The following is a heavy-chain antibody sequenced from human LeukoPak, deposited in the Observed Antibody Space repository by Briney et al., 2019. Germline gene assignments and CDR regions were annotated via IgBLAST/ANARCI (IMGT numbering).Heavy chain of an antibody. Sequence: PSETLSLTCTVSGGSLSGHYWSWIRQPPGKGLEWIGYMYYSGTNHYNPSLKSRVTISLDTSKNQFSLKLSSVTAADTAVYYCARRLGNAFDFWGQGTMVTVSS. CDR1: GGSLSGHY. J-gene: IGHJ3*01. V-gene: IGHV4-59*11. CDR2: MYYSGTN. D-gene: IGHD3-10*01. CDR3: ARRLGNAFDF.